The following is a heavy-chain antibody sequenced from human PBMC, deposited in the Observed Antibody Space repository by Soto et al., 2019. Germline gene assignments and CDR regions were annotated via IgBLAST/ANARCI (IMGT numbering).Heavy chain of an antibody. CDR2: IIPIFGTA. J-gene: IGHJ4*02. CDR3: ARDSAVTAMVYYFDY. D-gene: IGHD5-18*01. V-gene: IGHV1-69*13. CDR1: GGTFSSYA. Sequence: SVKVSCKASGGTFSSYAISWVRQAPGQGLEWMGGIIPIFGTANYAQKFQGRVTITADESTSTAYMELSSLRSEDTAVYYCARDSAVTAMVYYFDYWGQGTLVTVSS.